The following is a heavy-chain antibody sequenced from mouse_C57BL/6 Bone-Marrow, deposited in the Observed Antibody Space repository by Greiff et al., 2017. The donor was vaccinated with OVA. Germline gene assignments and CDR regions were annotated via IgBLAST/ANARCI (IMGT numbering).Heavy chain of an antibody. CDR1: GYAFTNYL. J-gene: IGHJ4*01. CDR2: INPGSGGT. V-gene: IGHV1-54*01. D-gene: IGHD1-1*01. Sequence: QVQLQQSGAELVRPGTSVKVSCEASGYAFTNYLIEWVKQRPGQGLEWIGVINPGSGGTNYNEKFKGKGTLTADKSSSTAYMQLSSLTSEDSAVYFCARPYYYGSSPLGYAMDYWGQGTSVTVSS. CDR3: ARPYYYGSSPLGYAMDY.